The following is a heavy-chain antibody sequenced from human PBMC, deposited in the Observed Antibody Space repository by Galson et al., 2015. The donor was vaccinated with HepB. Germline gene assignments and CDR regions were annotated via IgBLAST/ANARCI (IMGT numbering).Heavy chain of an antibody. D-gene: IGHD6-19*01. Sequence: SLRLSCAASGFTFSSYAMHWVRQAPGKGLEWVAVISYDGSNKYYADSVKSRFTISRDNSKNTLYLQMNSLRAEDTAVYYCARAGQWLVLAYFDYWGQGTLVTVSS. J-gene: IGHJ4*02. CDR1: GFTFSSYA. V-gene: IGHV3-30-3*01. CDR3: ARAGQWLVLAYFDY. CDR2: ISYDGSNK.